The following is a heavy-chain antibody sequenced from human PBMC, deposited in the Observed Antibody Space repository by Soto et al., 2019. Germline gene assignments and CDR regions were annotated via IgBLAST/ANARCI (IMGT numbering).Heavy chain of an antibody. V-gene: IGHV4-34*01. CDR2: INNSGST. CDR1: GGSFSGYY. D-gene: IGHD5-12*01. CDR3: ARPAPIADGYNDDAFDI. J-gene: IGHJ3*02. Sequence: QVQLQQWGAGLLKPSETLSLTCAVYGGSFSGYYWSWIRQPPGKGLEWIGEINNSGSTNYNPSLKSRVTISVYTAKNQFSLKLSSVTAADTAVYYCARPAPIADGYNDDAFDIWGQGTMVTVSS.